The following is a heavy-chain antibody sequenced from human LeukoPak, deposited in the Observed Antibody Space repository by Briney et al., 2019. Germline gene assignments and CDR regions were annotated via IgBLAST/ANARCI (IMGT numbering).Heavy chain of an antibody. D-gene: IGHD6-13*01. CDR1: EYTFTGYF. CDR3: ARDGRYSSPYYMDV. CDR2: INPYSGGT. Sequence: ASVKVSCKASEYTFTGYFVQWVRQAPGQGLGWMGWINPYSGGTNYAQKFQGRVTMTRDTSISTAYMELSRLRSDDTAVYCCARDGRYSSPYYMDVWGKGTTVSVSS. J-gene: IGHJ6*03. V-gene: IGHV1-2*02.